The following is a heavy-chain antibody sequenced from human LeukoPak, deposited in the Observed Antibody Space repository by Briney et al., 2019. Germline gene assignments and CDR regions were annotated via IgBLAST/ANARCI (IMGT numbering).Heavy chain of an antibody. CDR3: AKEGDSSSWYSYYYYGMDV. V-gene: IGHV3-30*18. J-gene: IGHJ6*02. D-gene: IGHD6-13*01. CDR2: ISYDGSNK. Sequence: GGSLRLSCAASGFTFSSYGMHWVRQAPGKGLEWAAVISYDGSNKYYADSVKGRFTISRDNSKNTLYLQMNSLRAEDTAVYYCAKEGDSSSWYSYYYYGMDVWGQGTTVTVSS. CDR1: GFTFSSYG.